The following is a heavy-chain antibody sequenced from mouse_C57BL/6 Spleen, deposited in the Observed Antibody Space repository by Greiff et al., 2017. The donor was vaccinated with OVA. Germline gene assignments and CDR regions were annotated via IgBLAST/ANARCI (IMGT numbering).Heavy chain of an antibody. CDR3: ARRDGYYYAMDD. Sequence: EVKLVESGGGLVKPGGSLKLSCAASGFTFSDYGMHWVRQAPEKGLEWVAYISSGSSTIYYAATVQGRFTISRDNAKNTRFLQMTMLRAEDTAMYDCARRDGYYYAMDDWGQGTSVTVSS. J-gene: IGHJ4*01. CDR2: ISSGSSTI. V-gene: IGHV5-17*01. CDR1: GFTFSDYG. D-gene: IGHD2-3*01.